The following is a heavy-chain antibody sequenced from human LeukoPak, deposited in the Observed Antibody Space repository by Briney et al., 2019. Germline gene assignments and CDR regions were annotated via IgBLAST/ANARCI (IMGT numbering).Heavy chain of an antibody. J-gene: IGHJ4*02. V-gene: IGHV1-69*13. CDR1: GGTFSSYA. Sequence: EASVKVSCKASGGTFSSYAISWVRQAPGQGLEWMGGIIPIFGTANYAQKFQGRVTITADESTSTAYMELSSLRSEDTAVYYCARDGRGIAAAGRLNYWGQGTLVTVSS. CDR3: ARDGRGIAAAGRLNY. D-gene: IGHD6-13*01. CDR2: IIPIFGTA.